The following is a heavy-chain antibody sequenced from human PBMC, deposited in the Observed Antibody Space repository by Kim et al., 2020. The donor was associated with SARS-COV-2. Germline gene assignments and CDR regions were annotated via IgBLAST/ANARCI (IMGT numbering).Heavy chain of an antibody. D-gene: IGHD6-13*01. Sequence: SEKYYVDSVKGRFTIARDNAKNSLYLQMNSLRAEDTAVYYCEVAAAGTDYWGQGTLVTVSS. V-gene: IGHV3-7*03. CDR2: SEK. CDR3: EVAAAGTDY. J-gene: IGHJ4*02.